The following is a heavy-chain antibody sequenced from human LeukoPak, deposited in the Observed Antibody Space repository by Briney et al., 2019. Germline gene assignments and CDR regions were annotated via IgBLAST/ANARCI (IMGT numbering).Heavy chain of an antibody. J-gene: IGHJ4*02. Sequence: GASVKVSCKASGYTFTGYYMHWVRQAPGKGLEWMGGFDPEDGETIYAQKFQGRVTMTEDTSTDTAYMELSSLRSEDTAVYYCATSTLLDSSRGDYWGQGTLVTVSS. CDR1: GYTFTGYY. CDR2: FDPEDGET. V-gene: IGHV1-24*01. D-gene: IGHD3-22*01. CDR3: ATSTLLDSSRGDY.